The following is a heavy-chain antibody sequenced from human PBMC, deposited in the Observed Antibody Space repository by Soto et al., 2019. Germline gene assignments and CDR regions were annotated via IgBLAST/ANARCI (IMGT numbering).Heavy chain of an antibody. CDR2: IYYSGST. CDR3: ARGIGYSYGPQGDDY. J-gene: IGHJ4*02. CDR1: GGSISTYY. V-gene: IGHV4-59*12. Sequence: ETLSLTCTVSGGSISTYYWNWIRQPPGKGLEWIGYIYYSGSTNYNPSLKSRVTISVDKSKNQFSLKLSSVTAADTAVYYCARGIGYSYGPQGDDYWGQGTLVTVSS. D-gene: IGHD5-18*01.